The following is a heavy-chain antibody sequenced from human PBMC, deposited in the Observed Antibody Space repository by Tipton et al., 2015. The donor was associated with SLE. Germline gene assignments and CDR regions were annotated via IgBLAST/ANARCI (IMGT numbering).Heavy chain of an antibody. CDR1: GGSISSYY. CDR3: ARDGPSGWYAYYFDY. CDR2: IYTSGST. D-gene: IGHD6-19*01. V-gene: IGHV4-4*07. J-gene: IGHJ4*02. Sequence: TLSLTCTVSGGSISSYYWSWIRQPAGKGLEWIGRIYTSGSTNYNPSLKSRVTMSVDTSKNQFSLKLSSVTAADTAVYYCARDGPSGWYAYYFDYWGQGTLVTVPS.